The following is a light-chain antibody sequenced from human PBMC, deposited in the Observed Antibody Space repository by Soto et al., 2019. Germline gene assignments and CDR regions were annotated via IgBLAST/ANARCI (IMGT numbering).Light chain of an antibody. CDR3: SSYTSSNTLYV. CDR1: SSNVRGYNF. Sequence: QSALTQPASVSGSLGQSITISCTGSSSNVRGYNFVSWYQQRPGEAPKLMIYAVTNRPSGVSNRFSGSKSGNTASLTISGLQAEDEADYYCSSYTSSNTLYVFGTGTKVTV. J-gene: IGLJ1*01. V-gene: IGLV2-14*01. CDR2: AVT.